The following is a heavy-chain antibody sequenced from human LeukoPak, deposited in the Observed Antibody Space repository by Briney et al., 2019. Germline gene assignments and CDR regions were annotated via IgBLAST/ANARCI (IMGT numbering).Heavy chain of an antibody. J-gene: IGHJ4*02. CDR1: GFTFSSYA. CDR2: ISGSGGST. D-gene: IGHD6-19*01. Sequence: GGSLRLSCAASGFTFSSYAMSWVRQAPGKGLEWVSAISGSGGSTYYADSVKGRFTIPRDNSKNTLYLQMNSLRAEDTAVYYCAKGSRIAVAGNYDYWGQGTLVTVSS. V-gene: IGHV3-23*01. CDR3: AKGSRIAVAGNYDY.